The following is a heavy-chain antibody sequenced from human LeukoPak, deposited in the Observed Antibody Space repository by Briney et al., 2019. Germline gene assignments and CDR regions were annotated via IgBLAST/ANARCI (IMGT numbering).Heavy chain of an antibody. CDR3: ARGLASGYPPIPFDY. D-gene: IGHD3-3*01. Sequence: SETLSLTCSVSGGSISSSNYYWGWIRQPPGKGLEWIGSIYYSGSTYYNPSLKSRVTISVDTSKNQFSLSLDSVTAADTAVYYCARGLASGYPPIPFDYWGQGTLVTVSS. V-gene: IGHV4-39*07. CDR2: IYYSGST. J-gene: IGHJ4*02. CDR1: GGSISSSNYY.